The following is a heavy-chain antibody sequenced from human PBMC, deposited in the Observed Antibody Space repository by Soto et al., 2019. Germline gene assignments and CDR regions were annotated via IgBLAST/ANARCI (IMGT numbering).Heavy chain of an antibody. CDR1: GYTFTSYA. Sequence: SSVKVSCKASGYTFTSYAMHWVRQAPGQRLEWMGWINAGNGNTKYSQKFQGRVTITRDTSASTAYMELSSLRSEDTAVYYCASDAGDYDILTGYYTEIYAIDGWGQGSTVTVSS. J-gene: IGHJ6*02. D-gene: IGHD3-9*01. CDR3: ASDAGDYDILTGYYTEIYAIDG. CDR2: INAGNGNT. V-gene: IGHV1-3*01.